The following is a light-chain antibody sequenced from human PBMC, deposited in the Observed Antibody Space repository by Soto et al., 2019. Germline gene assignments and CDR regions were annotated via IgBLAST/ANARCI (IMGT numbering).Light chain of an antibody. CDR2: IAS. V-gene: IGKV1-13*02. Sequence: AIQLTQSPSSLSASVGDTVTITCRASQGITAALAWYQQKPGKAPKLLISIASSLKTGVPSRFSGSGSGTDFTLTITNLQPEDFATYYCQQFNSYPITFGQGTRLEIK. CDR3: QQFNSYPIT. J-gene: IGKJ5*01. CDR1: QGITAA.